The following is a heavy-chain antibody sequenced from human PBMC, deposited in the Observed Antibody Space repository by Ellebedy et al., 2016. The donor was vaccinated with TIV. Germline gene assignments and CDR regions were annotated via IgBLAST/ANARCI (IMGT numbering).Heavy chain of an antibody. CDR3: ARDDDSYGLFKY. D-gene: IGHD5-18*01. CDR2: IYYDGSIK. V-gene: IGHV3-33*01. J-gene: IGHJ4*02. CDR1: GFTFGSYG. Sequence: GGSLRLSCAASGFTFGSYGMHWVRQAPGKGLEWAAVIYYDGSIKYYADSVKGRFTISRDNSKDTLYLEMNSLTAGDTALYYCARDDDSYGLFKYWGQGTLVTVSS.